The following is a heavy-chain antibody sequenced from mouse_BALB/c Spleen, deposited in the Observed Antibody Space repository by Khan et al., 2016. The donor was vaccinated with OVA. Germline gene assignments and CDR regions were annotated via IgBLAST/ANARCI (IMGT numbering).Heavy chain of an antibody. D-gene: IGHD2-4*01. J-gene: IGHJ3*01. CDR1: GYSITSEYA. V-gene: IGHV3-2*02. Sequence: DVQLQESGPGLVKPSQSLSLTCTVTGYSITSEYAWNWIRQFPGNKLEWMGYINYSGNTRFNPSLKSRTSITRDTSKNQFFLQLNSGTTEDTATYYWARKDYYDYDPFPYWGQGTLVTVSA. CDR3: ARKDYYDYDPFPY. CDR2: INYSGNT.